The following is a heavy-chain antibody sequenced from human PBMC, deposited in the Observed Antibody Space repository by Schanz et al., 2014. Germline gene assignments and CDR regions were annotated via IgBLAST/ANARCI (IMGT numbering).Heavy chain of an antibody. D-gene: IGHD3-10*01. J-gene: IGHJ3*02. Sequence: EVQLVESGGGLVEPGGSLRLSCAASGFTFSSYAMSWVRQAPGKGLEWISAISGSVGSTYYADSVKGRFTISRDNSKNTLCLQMNSLRAEDTAVYYCAKGRFGELNAFDIWGQGTMVTVSS. CDR2: ISGSVGST. CDR3: AKGRFGELNAFDI. CDR1: GFTFSSYA. V-gene: IGHV3-23*04.